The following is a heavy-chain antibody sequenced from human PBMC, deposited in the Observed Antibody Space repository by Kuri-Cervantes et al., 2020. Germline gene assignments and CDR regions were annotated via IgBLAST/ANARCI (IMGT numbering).Heavy chain of an antibody. CDR3: ARDLHSSGWHPRLGDVAFDI. CDR2: ISSSGSTI. CDR1: GFTFSDYY. Sequence: GGSLRLSCAASGFTFSDYYMSWIRQAPGKGLEWVSYISSSGSTIYYADSVKGRFTISRDNAKNSLYLQMNSLRAEDTAVYYCARDLHSSGWHPRLGDVAFDIWGQGTMVTVSS. D-gene: IGHD6-19*01. J-gene: IGHJ3*02. V-gene: IGHV3-11*01.